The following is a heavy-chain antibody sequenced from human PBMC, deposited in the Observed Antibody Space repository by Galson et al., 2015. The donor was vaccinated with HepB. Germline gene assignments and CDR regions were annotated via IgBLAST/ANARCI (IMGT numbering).Heavy chain of an antibody. CDR3: ARAVDYGINIPDPYFFDY. J-gene: IGHJ4*02. D-gene: IGHD4-17*01. CDR1: GFTFSRYS. Sequence: SLRLSCAASGFTFSRYSLNWVRQAPGKGLEWVSYISRSNTLYYADSVKGRFTISRDNAKNSLYLQLNSLRAEDTAVYYCARAVDYGINIPDPYFFDYWGQGTLVTVSS. V-gene: IGHV3-48*04. CDR2: ISRSNTL.